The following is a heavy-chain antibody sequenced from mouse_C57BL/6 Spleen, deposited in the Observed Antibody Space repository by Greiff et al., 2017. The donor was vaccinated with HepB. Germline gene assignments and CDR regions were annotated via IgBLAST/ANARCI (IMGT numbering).Heavy chain of an antibody. J-gene: IGHJ4*01. CDR1: GYAFSSYW. CDR2: IYPGDGDT. Sequence: QVQLKESGAELVKPGASVKISCKASGYAFSSYWMNWVKQRPGKGLEWIGQIYPGDGDTNYNGKFKGKATLTADKSSSTAYMQLSSLTSEDSAVYFCASPYYGSSYDYAMDYWGQGTSVTVSS. V-gene: IGHV1-80*01. D-gene: IGHD1-1*01. CDR3: ASPYYGSSYDYAMDY.